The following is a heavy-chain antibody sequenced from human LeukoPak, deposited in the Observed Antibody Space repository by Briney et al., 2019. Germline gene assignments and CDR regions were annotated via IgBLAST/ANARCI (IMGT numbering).Heavy chain of an antibody. CDR1: GFTFSNAW. CDR3: TTGPPDNWNDRYYFDY. CDR2: IKSKTDGGTT. J-gene: IGHJ4*02. D-gene: IGHD1-1*01. V-gene: IGHV3-15*01. Sequence: GGSLRLSRAASGFTFSNAWMSWVRQAPGKGLEWVGRIKSKTDGGTTDYAAPVKGRFTISRDDSKNTLYLQMNSLKTEDTAVYYCTTGPPDNWNDRYYFDYWGQGTLVTVSS.